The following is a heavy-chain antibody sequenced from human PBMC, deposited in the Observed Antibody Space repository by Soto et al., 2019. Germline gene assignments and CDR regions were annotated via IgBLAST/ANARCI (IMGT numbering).Heavy chain of an antibody. V-gene: IGHV3-49*03. CDR2: IRSKAYGGTT. Sequence: GGSLRLSCTASGLTFGDYAMSWFRQAPGKGLEWVGFIRSKAYGGTTEYAASVKGRFTISRDDSKSIAYLQMNSLKTEDTAVYYCTRDRLDIVVVPAALDAFDIWGQGTMVTVSS. CDR3: TRDRLDIVVVPAALDAFDI. CDR1: GLTFGDYA. J-gene: IGHJ3*02. D-gene: IGHD2-2*03.